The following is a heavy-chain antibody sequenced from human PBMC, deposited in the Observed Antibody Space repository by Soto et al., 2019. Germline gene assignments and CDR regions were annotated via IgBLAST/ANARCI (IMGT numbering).Heavy chain of an antibody. Sequence: ASVKVSCKASGYTFTSYGISWVRQAPGQGFEWMGWISAYNGNTNYAQKLQDRVTMTTDTSTSTAYMELRSLRFDDTAVYYCARVIFGVDYFDYWGQGTLVTVSS. D-gene: IGHD3-3*01. J-gene: IGHJ4*02. V-gene: IGHV1-18*01. CDR3: ARVIFGVDYFDY. CDR1: GYTFTSYG. CDR2: ISAYNGNT.